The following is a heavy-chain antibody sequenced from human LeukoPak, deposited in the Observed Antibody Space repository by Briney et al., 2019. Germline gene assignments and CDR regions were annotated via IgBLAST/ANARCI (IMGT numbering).Heavy chain of an antibody. CDR2: ISGYNVNT. J-gene: IGHJ2*01. V-gene: IGHV1-18*01. Sequence: AAVKVSCKASVYTFVIYGISWVRQAPGQGLEWMGWISGYNVNTNYAQNLQGRVTMTTDTSTSTAYMELTSLRSDDTVVHYCARRFGPVTAQSEQPKPPYFDLWGSGTQVPVS. D-gene: IGHD2-21*02. CDR1: VYTFVIYG. CDR3: ARRFGPVTAQSEQPKPPYFDL.